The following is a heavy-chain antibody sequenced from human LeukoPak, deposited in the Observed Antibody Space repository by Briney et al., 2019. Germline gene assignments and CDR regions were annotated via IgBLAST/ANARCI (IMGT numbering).Heavy chain of an antibody. Sequence: PSQTLSLTCTVSGGSISSGSYYWSWIRQPAGKGLEWIGRIYTSGSTTYNPSLKSRVTISVDTSKNQFSLKLSSVTAADTAVYYCARIAVAGDYYYYYMDVWGKGTTVTVSS. CDR1: GGSISSGSYY. CDR3: ARIAVAGDYYYYYMDV. CDR2: IYTSGST. J-gene: IGHJ6*03. D-gene: IGHD6-19*01. V-gene: IGHV4-61*02.